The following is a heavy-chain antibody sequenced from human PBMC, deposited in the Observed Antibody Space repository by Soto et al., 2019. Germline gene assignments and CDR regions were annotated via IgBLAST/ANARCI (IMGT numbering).Heavy chain of an antibody. D-gene: IGHD3-10*01. V-gene: IGHV1-24*01. CDR2: FDPEDGET. CDR3: ATKYLEVRGVMFDY. CDR1: GYTLTELS. Sequence: ASVKVSCKVSGYTLTELSMHWVRQAPGKGLEWMGGFDPEDGETIYAQKFQGRVTMTEDTSTDTAYMELSSLRSEDTAVYYCATKYLEVRGVMFDYWGQGTLVTVSS. J-gene: IGHJ4*02.